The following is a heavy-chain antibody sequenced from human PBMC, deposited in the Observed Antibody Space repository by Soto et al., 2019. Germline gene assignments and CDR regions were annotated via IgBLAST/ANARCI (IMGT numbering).Heavy chain of an antibody. J-gene: IGHJ3*02. CDR1: GFTFDDYA. D-gene: IGHD3-9*01. CDR2: ISWNSGSI. CDR3: AKSYDISSPDAFDI. Sequence: EVQLVESGGGLVQPGRSLRLSCAASGFTFDDYAMHWVRQAPGKGLEWVSGISWNSGSIGYADSVKGRFTISRDNAKNSLYLQMNSLRAEDTALYYCAKSYDISSPDAFDIWGQGTMVTVSS. V-gene: IGHV3-9*01.